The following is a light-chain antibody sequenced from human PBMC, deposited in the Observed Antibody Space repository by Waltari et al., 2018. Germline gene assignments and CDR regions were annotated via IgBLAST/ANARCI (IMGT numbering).Light chain of an antibody. J-gene: IGLJ2*01. V-gene: IGLV3-19*01. CDR3: NSRDSSGNHLVV. CDR1: SLRSYY. CDR2: GKN. Sequence: SSELTQDPAVSVALGQTVRITCQGSSLRSYYASWYQQKPGQAPVLVIYGKNNRPSGIPDQFSGSSSGNTASLTITGAQAEDEADYYCNSRDSSGNHLVVFGGGTKLTVL.